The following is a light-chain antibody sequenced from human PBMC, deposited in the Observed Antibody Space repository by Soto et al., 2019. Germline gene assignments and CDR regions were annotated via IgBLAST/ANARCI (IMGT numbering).Light chain of an antibody. Sequence: EIVMTQSPATLSVSPGERATLSCRASQSVSSNLAWYQQKPGQAPRLLIYGASTRATGIPARFSGSGSGTEFTLTISSLQSEDFAVYYCQQYNNWPFTFPPGTKVDIK. CDR2: GAS. CDR1: QSVSSN. CDR3: QQYNNWPFT. V-gene: IGKV3-15*01. J-gene: IGKJ3*01.